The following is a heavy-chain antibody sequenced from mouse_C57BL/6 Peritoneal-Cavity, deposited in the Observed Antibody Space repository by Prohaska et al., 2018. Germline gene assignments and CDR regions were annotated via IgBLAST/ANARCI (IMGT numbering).Heavy chain of an antibody. Sequence: EVQLVESGGGLVKPGGSLKLSCAASGFTFSDYGMHWVRQAPEKGLEWVAYISSGSSTIYYADTVKGRFTISRDTAKTTLFLQMTSLRSEDTAMYYCARSRDYDGAWVAYWGQGTLVTVSA. J-gene: IGHJ3*01. CDR3: ARSRDYDGAWVAY. V-gene: IGHV5-17*01. D-gene: IGHD2-4*01. CDR1: GFTFSDYG. CDR2: ISSGSSTI.